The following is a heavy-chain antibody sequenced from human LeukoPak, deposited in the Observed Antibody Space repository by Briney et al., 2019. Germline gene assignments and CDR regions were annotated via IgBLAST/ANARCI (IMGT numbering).Heavy chain of an antibody. CDR1: GFTVSSNY. V-gene: IGHV3-30*02. J-gene: IGHJ4*02. D-gene: IGHD6-6*01. CDR2: IRYDGSNK. Sequence: GGSLRLSCAASGFTVSSNYMSWVRQAPGKGLEWVAFIRYDGSNKYYADSVKGRFTISRDNSKNTLYLQMNSLRAEDTAVYYCAKDRSMREYSSSYYFDYWGQGTLVTVSS. CDR3: AKDRSMREYSSSYYFDY.